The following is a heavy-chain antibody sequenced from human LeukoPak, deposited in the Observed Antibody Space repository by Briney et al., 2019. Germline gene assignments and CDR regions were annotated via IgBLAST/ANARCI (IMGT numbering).Heavy chain of an antibody. CDR1: GFTFSSYN. Sequence: GGSLRLSCAASGFTFSSYNMKWVRQAPGKGLEWVSSISSSSSYIYYADSVKGRFTISRDNAKNSLNLQISSLRAEDTAVYYCATSTYYVWGSYRQTDYWGQGTLVTVSS. CDR2: ISSSSSYI. D-gene: IGHD3-16*02. CDR3: ATSTYYVWGSYRQTDY. J-gene: IGHJ4*02. V-gene: IGHV3-21*01.